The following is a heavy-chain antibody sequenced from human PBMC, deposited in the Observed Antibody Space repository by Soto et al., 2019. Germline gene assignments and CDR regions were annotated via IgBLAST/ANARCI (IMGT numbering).Heavy chain of an antibody. J-gene: IGHJ4*02. V-gene: IGHV3-64*01. D-gene: IGHD4-17*01. CDR3: ARGDDYVPFDY. CDR1: GFIFSAYP. CDR2: ISTNGGST. Sequence: EVQLVESGGGLVQPGGSLRLSCAASGFIFSAYPMHWVRQAPGKGLEYVSAISTNGGSTYYANSVKGRFTISRDNSKNTLYLQMGSLRAEDMAIYYCARGDDYVPFDYWGQGTVVTVSS.